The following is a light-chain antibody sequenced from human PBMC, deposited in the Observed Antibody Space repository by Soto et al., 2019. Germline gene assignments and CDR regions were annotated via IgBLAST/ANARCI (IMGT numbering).Light chain of an antibody. CDR3: QQYISSPLT. J-gene: IGKJ1*01. Sequence: EIVLTQSPGTLSLSPGERATLSCRASQSVSNNYLAWYQQKPGQAPRLVIYGASSRGTGIPDRFSASGSGTDFTLTISRLEPEDFAVYYCQQYISSPLTFGQGTNVDI. CDR1: QSVSNNY. CDR2: GAS. V-gene: IGKV3-20*01.